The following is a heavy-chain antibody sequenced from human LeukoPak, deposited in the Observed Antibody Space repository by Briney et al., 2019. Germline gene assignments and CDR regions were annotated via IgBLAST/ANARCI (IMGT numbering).Heavy chain of an antibody. CDR3: ARDPTILGVVIVPDY. J-gene: IGHJ4*02. CDR2: IKQDGSEK. V-gene: IGHV3-7*01. D-gene: IGHD3-3*01. Sequence: PGGSLRLSCAASGFTFSNYWMSWVRQAPGKGLEWVANIKQDGSEKYYVDSVKGRFTISRDNAKNSLYLQMNSLRAEDAAVYYCARDPTILGVVIVPDYWGQGTLVTVSS. CDR1: GFTFSNYW.